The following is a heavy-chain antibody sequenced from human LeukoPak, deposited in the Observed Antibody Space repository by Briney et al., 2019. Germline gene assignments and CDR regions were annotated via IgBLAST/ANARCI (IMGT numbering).Heavy chain of an antibody. CDR3: AREGSPIGAFDI. V-gene: IGHV3-21*01. D-gene: IGHD3-10*01. CDR1: GFTFSSYS. Sequence: NPGGSLRLSCAASGFTFSSYSMNWVRQAPRKGLEWVSSISTSSSYIYYADSVKGRFTISRDNAKNSLYLQMNSLRAEDTAVYYCAREGSPIGAFDIWGQGTMVTVSS. J-gene: IGHJ3*02. CDR2: ISTSSSYI.